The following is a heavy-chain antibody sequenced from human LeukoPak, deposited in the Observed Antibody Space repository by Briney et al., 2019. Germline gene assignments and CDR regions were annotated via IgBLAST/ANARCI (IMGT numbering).Heavy chain of an antibody. CDR3: ARIGLRYFDWLLGAFDI. Sequence: ASVKVSCKASGYTFTSYGISWVRQAPGQGLEWMGWISAYNGNTNYAQKLQGRVTMTTDTSTSTAYMELRSLRSDDTAVYYCARIGLRYFDWLLGAFDIWGQGTMVTVSS. CDR2: ISAYNGNT. V-gene: IGHV1-18*01. D-gene: IGHD3-9*01. J-gene: IGHJ3*02. CDR1: GYTFTSYG.